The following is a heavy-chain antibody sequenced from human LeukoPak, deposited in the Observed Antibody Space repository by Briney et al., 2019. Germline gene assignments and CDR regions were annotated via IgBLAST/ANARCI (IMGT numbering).Heavy chain of an antibody. CDR2: IYSGGST. V-gene: IGHV3-53*01. CDR3: ARVLVGTFDY. D-gene: IGHD1-26*01. CDR1: GFTVSSNY. Sequence: GGSLRLSCAASGFTVSSNYMSWVRQAPGKGLEWVSVIYSGGSTYYADSVKGRLTISRDNSKNTLYLQMNSLRAEDTAVYYCARVLVGTFDYWGQGTLVTVSS. J-gene: IGHJ4*02.